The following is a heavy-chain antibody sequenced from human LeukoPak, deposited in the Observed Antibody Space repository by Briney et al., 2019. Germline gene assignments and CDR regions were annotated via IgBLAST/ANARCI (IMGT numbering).Heavy chain of an antibody. CDR3: ARTKEMASISYFDS. Sequence: PGGSLRLSCAASGFTFGSYEMNWVRQAPGKGLEWVSYIDSSGSNIHYADSVKGRFTISRDNAKNSLYLQMNSLRAEDTAVYYCARTKEMASISYFDSWGQGTLVTVSS. D-gene: IGHD5-24*01. CDR2: IDSSGSNI. V-gene: IGHV3-48*03. CDR1: GFTFGSYE. J-gene: IGHJ4*02.